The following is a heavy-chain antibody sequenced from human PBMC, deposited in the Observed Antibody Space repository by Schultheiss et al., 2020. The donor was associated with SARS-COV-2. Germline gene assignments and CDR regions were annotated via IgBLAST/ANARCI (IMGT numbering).Heavy chain of an antibody. J-gene: IGHJ6*02. CDR3: AKGANIVGATPYYYYYGMDV. CDR2: ISGSGGST. V-gene: IGHV3-23*01. Sequence: GGSLRLSCAASGFTLSSYAMSWVRQAPGKGLEWVAGISGSGGSTHHADSVKGRFTISRDNSKNTLYLQMNSLRAEDTAVYYCAKGANIVGATPYYYYYGMDVWGQGTTVTVSS. CDR1: GFTLSSYA. D-gene: IGHD1-26*01.